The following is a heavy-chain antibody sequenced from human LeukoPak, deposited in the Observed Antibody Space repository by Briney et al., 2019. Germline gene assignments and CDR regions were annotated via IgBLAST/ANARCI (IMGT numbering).Heavy chain of an antibody. J-gene: IGHJ4*02. CDR1: GFIFSSYA. V-gene: IGHV3-23*01. CDR2: FSGSGGST. D-gene: IGHD3-10*01. Sequence: GGSLRLSCAASGFIFSSYAMSWVHQAPGKGLEWVSAFSGSGGSTYYADSVKGRFTISRDNSKNTLYLQMNSLRAEDTAVYYCAKVVYSGSGSYSAFDYWGQGTLVAVSS. CDR3: AKVVYSGSGSYSAFDY.